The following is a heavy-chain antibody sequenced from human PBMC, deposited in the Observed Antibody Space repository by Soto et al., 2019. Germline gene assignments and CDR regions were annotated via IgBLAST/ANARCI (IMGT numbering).Heavy chain of an antibody. CDR1: GFTFSSYA. Sequence: GGSLRLSCAASGFTFSSYAMHWVRQAPGKGLEWVAVISYDGSNKYYADSVKGRFTISRDNSKNTLYLQMNSLRAEDTAVYYCARDLLVVPAAIGYYYYGMDGWGQVTTVTVSS. J-gene: IGHJ6*02. V-gene: IGHV3-30-3*01. CDR2: ISYDGSNK. D-gene: IGHD2-2*01. CDR3: ARDLLVVPAAIGYYYYGMDG.